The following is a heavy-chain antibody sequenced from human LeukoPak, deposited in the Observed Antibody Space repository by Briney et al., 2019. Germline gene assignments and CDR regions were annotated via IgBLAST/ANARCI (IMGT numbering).Heavy chain of an antibody. V-gene: IGHV5-10-1*01. D-gene: IGHD5-12*01. Sequence: HGESLRISCKGSGYSFTSYWISWVRQMPGKGLEWMGRIDPSDSYTNYSPSFQGHVTISADKSISTAYLQWSSLKASDTAIYFCAGQSGGYGWFDPWGQGTLVTVSS. CDR1: GYSFTSYW. CDR2: IDPSDSYT. J-gene: IGHJ5*02. CDR3: AGQSGGYGWFDP.